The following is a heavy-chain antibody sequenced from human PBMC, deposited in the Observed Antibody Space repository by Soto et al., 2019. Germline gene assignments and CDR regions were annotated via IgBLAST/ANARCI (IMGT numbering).Heavy chain of an antibody. D-gene: IGHD3-10*01. CDR2: ISSSSSTI. Sequence: GGSLRLSCAASGFSFSSYGMNWVRQAPGKGLEWVSYISSSSSTIYYADSVKGRFTISRDNSKNTLYLQMNSLRAEDTAVYYCARVDYYGSGSYYSYYYGMDVWGQGTTLTVSS. CDR1: GFSFSSYG. V-gene: IGHV3-48*01. CDR3: ARVDYYGSGSYYSYYYGMDV. J-gene: IGHJ6*02.